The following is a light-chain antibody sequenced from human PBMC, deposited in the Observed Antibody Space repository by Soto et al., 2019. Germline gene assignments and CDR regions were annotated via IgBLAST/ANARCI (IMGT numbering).Light chain of an antibody. CDR1: SSAVGAYDA. CDR2: RGT. CDR3: CSSAPESAYV. Sequence: SSLTHPATVSGSPGRSITTSCTGTSSAVGAYDAVTWYQQHPGKAPQVIIYRGTKRPSGVSTRFSGSVSGNTASLTVSGLQAEDEAEYLCCSSAPESAYVFGTGTKVTV. V-gene: IGLV2-23*01. J-gene: IGLJ1*01.